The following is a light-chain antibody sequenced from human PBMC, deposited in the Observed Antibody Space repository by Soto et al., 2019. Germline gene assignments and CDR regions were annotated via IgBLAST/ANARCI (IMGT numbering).Light chain of an antibody. CDR2: AAS. CDR3: LQHNTYSWT. J-gene: IGKJ1*01. Sequence: DIQMTQPPSSLSSSLGDRVTITCQASQDISNYLNWYQQKPGKAPKLLIYAASSLQSGVPSRFNGSGSGTEFTLTISSLQPEDFATYFCLQHNTYSWTFGQGTKVDI. CDR1: QDISNY. V-gene: IGKV1-17*01.